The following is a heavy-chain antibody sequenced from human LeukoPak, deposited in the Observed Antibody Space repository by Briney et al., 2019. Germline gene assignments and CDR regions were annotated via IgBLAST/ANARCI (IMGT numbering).Heavy chain of an antibody. V-gene: IGHV3-23*01. D-gene: IGHD1-26*01. CDR1: GFSVTSCA. CDR3: ARHDGSSFIYYIDQ. J-gene: IGHJ4*01. Sequence: GGSLRLSCAASGFSVTSCAMSWVRQAPGKGLEWVSTVSNSGYNTWYADSVKGRFTISRDISQNTLHLQMSSLRAEDTALYYCARHDGSSFIYYIDQWGQGALVTVSS. CDR2: VSNSGYNT.